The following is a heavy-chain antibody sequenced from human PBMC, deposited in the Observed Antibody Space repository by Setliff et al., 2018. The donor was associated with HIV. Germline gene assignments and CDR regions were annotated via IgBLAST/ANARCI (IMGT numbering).Heavy chain of an antibody. J-gene: IGHJ6*03. D-gene: IGHD3-10*01. Sequence: ETLSLTCTVSGGSISSSSYYRGWIRQPPGQGXXWIGSIYYSGTTQYNPSLTGRVTMSLDKSKNQFSLKLSSVTAADTAVFYCARHVEYIVRGDITHYYNYYMDVWGKGTTVTVS. CDR2: IYYSGTT. CDR3: ARHVEYIVRGDITHYYNYYMDV. V-gene: IGHV4-39*01. CDR1: GGSISSSSYY.